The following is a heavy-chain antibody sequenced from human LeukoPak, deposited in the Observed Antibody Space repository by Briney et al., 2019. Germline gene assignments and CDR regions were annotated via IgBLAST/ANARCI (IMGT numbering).Heavy chain of an antibody. J-gene: IGHJ4*02. V-gene: IGHV3-53*01. D-gene: IGHD1-26*01. CDR2: IYVGGST. CDR3: ARSTGSYSPFDY. Sequence: PGESLRLSCAASGFTVSSNYMSWVRQAPGKGLEWVSLIYVGGSTYYADSVKGRFTISRDNSKNTLYLQVNSLRAEDTAIYYCARSTGSYSPFDYWGQGTLVTVSS. CDR1: GFTVSSNY.